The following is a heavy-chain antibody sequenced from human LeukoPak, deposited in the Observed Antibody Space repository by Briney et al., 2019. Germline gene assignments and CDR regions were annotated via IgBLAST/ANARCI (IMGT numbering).Heavy chain of an antibody. CDR2: LSAGNMYT. J-gene: IGHJ4*02. V-gene: IGHV3-23*01. CDR3: ARGTTLKPFDY. CDR1: GFAVRNYC. D-gene: IGHD4-11*01. Sequence: PGGSLRLSCAASGFAVRNYCMSWVRQAPGKGLEWVSALSAGNMYTYYADSVRGRFTISSDNSKSTLYLEMNSLRAEDTAVYYCARGTTLKPFDYWGQGTLVTVSS.